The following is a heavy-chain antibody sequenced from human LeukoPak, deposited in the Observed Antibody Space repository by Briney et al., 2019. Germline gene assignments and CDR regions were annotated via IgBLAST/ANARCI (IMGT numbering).Heavy chain of an antibody. Sequence: GASVKVSCKASGYTFTSYYMHWVRQAPGQGLEWMGIINPSGGSTSYAQKFQGRVTMTRDMSTSTVYMELSSLRSEDTAVYYCAREGIGDYQAFDIWGQGTMVTVSS. V-gene: IGHV1-46*01. J-gene: IGHJ3*02. CDR1: GYTFTSYY. D-gene: IGHD4-17*01. CDR2: INPSGGST. CDR3: AREGIGDYQAFDI.